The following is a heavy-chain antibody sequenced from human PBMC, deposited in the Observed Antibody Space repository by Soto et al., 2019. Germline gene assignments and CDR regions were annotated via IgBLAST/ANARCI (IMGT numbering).Heavy chain of an antibody. D-gene: IGHD6-19*01. CDR2: IKQDGSEK. V-gene: IGHV3-7*05. J-gene: IGHJ5*02. Sequence: GWSLRLSCAASGFTFSNYWMTWVRQAPGKGLEWVANIKQDGSEKYYLDSVKGRFTISKDTSKNQVVLTMTNMDPVDTATYYCAHRRGDQWLNNWFDPWGQGTPVTVSS. CDR1: GFTFSNYW. CDR3: AHRRGDQWLNNWFDP.